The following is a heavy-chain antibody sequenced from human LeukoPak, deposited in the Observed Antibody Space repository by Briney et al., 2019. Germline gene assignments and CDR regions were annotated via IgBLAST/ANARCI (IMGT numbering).Heavy chain of an antibody. D-gene: IGHD4-17*01. CDR2: INTNTGNP. V-gene: IGHV7-4-1*02. Sequence: ASVKVSCKASRYTFTSYAIHWVRQAPGQGLEWMGWINTNTGNPTYAQGFTGRFVFSLDTSVSTAYLQISSLKAEDTAVYYCARGETLTTVIHWGQGTLVTVSS. J-gene: IGHJ4*02. CDR1: RYTFTSYA. CDR3: ARGETLTTVIH.